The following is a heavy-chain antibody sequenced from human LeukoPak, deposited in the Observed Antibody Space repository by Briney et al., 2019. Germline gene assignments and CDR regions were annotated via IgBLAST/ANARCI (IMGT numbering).Heavy chain of an antibody. D-gene: IGHD1-14*01. CDR2: IRYDGGNK. CDR1: GFTFSSYG. CDR3: AKDQPEAYFDY. Sequence: GGTLRLSCAASGFTFSSYGMHWVRQAPGKGLEWVAFIRYDGGNKYYADSVKGRFTISRDNVKNTLHLQMNSLRPEDAALYYCAKDQPEAYFDYWGQGTLVTVSS. J-gene: IGHJ4*02. V-gene: IGHV3-30*02.